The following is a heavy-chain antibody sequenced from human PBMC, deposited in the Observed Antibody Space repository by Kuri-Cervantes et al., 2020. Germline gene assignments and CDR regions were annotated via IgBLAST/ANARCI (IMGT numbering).Heavy chain of an antibody. V-gene: IGHV3-7*01. CDR1: GFTFSSYW. CDR3: AREMGQWLVHYYYGMDV. CDR2: IKQDGSEK. Sequence: GESLKISCAASGFTFSSYWMSWVRQAPGKGLEWVANIKQDGSEKYYVDSVKGRFTISRDNAKNSLYPQMNSLRAEDTAVYYCAREMGQWLVHYYYGMDVWAKGPRSPSP. D-gene: IGHD6-19*01. J-gene: IGHJ6*02.